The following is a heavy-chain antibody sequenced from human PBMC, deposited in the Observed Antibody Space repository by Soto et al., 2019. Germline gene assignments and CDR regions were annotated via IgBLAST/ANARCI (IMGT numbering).Heavy chain of an antibody. Sequence: QLQLQQSGPGLVKPSQTLSLTCAISGDSVSSNSAAWNWIRQSPSRGLEWLGRTSYRSKWYNDYAVSVKTRITINPDTSKNHFSPQLNSVTPYDTAVYYCARDFPPRCSGGSCYSSGWFDPWGQGTMVTVSS. CDR1: GDSVSSNSAA. CDR3: ARDFPPRCSGGSCYSSGWFDP. V-gene: IGHV6-1*01. J-gene: IGHJ5*02. CDR2: TSYRSKWYN. D-gene: IGHD2-15*01.